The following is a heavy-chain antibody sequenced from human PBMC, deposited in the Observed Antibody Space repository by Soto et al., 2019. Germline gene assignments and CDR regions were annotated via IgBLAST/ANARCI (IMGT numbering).Heavy chain of an antibody. CDR3: ARPYSSGWYLGY. CDR2: INPSGGST. V-gene: IGHV1-46*01. D-gene: IGHD6-19*01. J-gene: IGHJ4*02. CDR1: GYTFTSYY. Sequence: GASVKVSCKASGYTFTSYYMHWVRQAPGQGLEWMGIINPSGGSTSYAQKFQGRVTMTSDTSTSTVYMELSSLRSEDTAVYYCARPYSSGWYLGYWGQGTLVTVSS.